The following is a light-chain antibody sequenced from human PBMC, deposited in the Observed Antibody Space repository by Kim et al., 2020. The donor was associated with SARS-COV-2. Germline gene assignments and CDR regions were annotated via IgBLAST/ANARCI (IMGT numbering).Light chain of an antibody. Sequence: ERATITCKSSQNVSYSSNNKNYLAWYQHKPGQPPKLLIYWASTRQSGVPDRFSGSGSGTDFTLTISSLQAEDVAVYYCQQYYNTPTFGQGTKLEI. CDR3: QQYYNTPT. J-gene: IGKJ2*01. V-gene: IGKV4-1*01. CDR1: QNVSYSSNNKNY. CDR2: WAS.